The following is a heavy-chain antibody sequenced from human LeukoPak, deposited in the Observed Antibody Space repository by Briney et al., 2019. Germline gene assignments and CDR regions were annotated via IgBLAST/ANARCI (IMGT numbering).Heavy chain of an antibody. CDR1: GFTFSSYA. D-gene: IGHD4-17*01. Sequence: GGSLRLSCAASGFTFSSYAMSWVRQAPGKGLEWVSAISGSGGSTYYADSVKGRFTISRDNSKNTLYLQMNSLRAEDTAVYYCAKTGRRTTVTTCFGYWGQGTLVTVSS. CDR2: ISGSGGST. CDR3: AKTGRRTTVTTCFGY. V-gene: IGHV3-23*01. J-gene: IGHJ4*02.